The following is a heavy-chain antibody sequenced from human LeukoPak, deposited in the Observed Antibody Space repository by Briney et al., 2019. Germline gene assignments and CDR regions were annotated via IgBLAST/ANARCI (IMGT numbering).Heavy chain of an antibody. Sequence: GSLRLSCAASGFTFSSYAMSWVRQAPGKGLEWIGEINYSGSTNYNPSLKSRVTISVDTSKNQFSLKLSSVTAADTAVYYCARRSLLCSSTSCYYYYYYGMDVWGQGTTVTVSS. D-gene: IGHD2-2*01. J-gene: IGHJ6*02. CDR3: ARRSLLCSSTSCYYYYYYGMDV. CDR1: GFTFSSYA. CDR2: INYSGST. V-gene: IGHV4-34*01.